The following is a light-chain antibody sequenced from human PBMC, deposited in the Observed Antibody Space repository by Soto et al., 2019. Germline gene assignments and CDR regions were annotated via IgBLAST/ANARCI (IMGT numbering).Light chain of an antibody. CDR3: QQYSNWPPFT. J-gene: IGKJ3*01. Sequence: EIVLTQSPGTLSLSPGERATLSCRASQSVSNNYLAWYQQKPGQAPRLLIYGASNRATGIPDRFSGSGSGTDFTLTISRLEPEDFAVYYCQQYSNWPPFTFGPGTKLDV. CDR2: GAS. CDR1: QSVSNNY. V-gene: IGKV3-20*01.